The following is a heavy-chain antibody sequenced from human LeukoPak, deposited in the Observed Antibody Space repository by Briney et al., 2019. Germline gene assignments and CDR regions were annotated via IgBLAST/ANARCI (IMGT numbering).Heavy chain of an antibody. J-gene: IGHJ5*01. Sequence: ASVKVSCKASGYTFTNFAMYWVRQAPGQRLEWMGWINAGNGNTKYSQKFQGRVTLTRATSANIAYVELRSLRSEDTAVYFCARAGNYYDSSSYSDSWGQGTPVTVSS. CDR1: GYTFTNFA. CDR3: ARAGNYYDSSSYSDS. D-gene: IGHD3-22*01. CDR2: INAGNGNT. V-gene: IGHV1-3*01.